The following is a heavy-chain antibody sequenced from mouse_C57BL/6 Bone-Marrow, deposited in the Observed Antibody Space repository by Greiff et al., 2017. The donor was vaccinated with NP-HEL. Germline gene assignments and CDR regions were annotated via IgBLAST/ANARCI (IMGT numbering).Heavy chain of an antibody. D-gene: IGHD2-14*01. CDR3: ARDLGTVDV. V-gene: IGHV5-4*01. Sequence: EVQWVESGGGLVKPGGSLKLSCAASGFTFSSYAMSWVRQTPEKRLEWVATISDGGSYTYYPDNVKGRFTISRDNAKNNLYLQMSHLKSEDTAMYYCARDLGTVDVWGTGTTVTVSS. CDR1: GFTFSSYA. CDR2: ISDGGSYT. J-gene: IGHJ1*03.